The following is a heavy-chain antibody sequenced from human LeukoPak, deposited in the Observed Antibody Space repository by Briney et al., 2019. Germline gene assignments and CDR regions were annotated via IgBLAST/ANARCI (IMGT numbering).Heavy chain of an antibody. V-gene: IGHV1-18*01. CDR3: ARVIGSPPYYYYYYMDV. J-gene: IGHJ6*03. Sequence: ASVKVSCKASGYTFTSYGISWVRQAPGQGLEWMGWISAYNSNTNYAQKLQGRVTMTTDTSTSTAYMELRSLRSDDTAVYYCARVIGSPPYYYYYYMDVWGKGTTVTVSS. D-gene: IGHD3-10*01. CDR2: ISAYNSNT. CDR1: GYTFTSYG.